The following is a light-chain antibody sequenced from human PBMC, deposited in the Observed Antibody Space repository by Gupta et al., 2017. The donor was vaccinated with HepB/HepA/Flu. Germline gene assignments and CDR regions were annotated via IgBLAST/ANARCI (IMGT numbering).Light chain of an antibody. CDR1: QRISSSY. CDR3: HQYGTSPWT. Sequence: EIVLTQSPGSRSLSPGERATRSCRASQRISSSYLAWYQQKPGQAPRLLIYGASSRAAGVPDRFSGSGSGRDFSLTISRLEPEDFAVYFCHQYGTSPWTFGQGTKVEI. V-gene: IGKV3-20*01. J-gene: IGKJ1*01. CDR2: GAS.